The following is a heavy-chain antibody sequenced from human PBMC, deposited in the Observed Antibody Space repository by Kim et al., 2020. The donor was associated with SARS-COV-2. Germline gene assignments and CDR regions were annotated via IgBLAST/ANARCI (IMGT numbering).Heavy chain of an antibody. J-gene: IGHJ4*02. D-gene: IGHD3-10*01. CDR3: ARDGSGSYPY. V-gene: IGHV4-31*02. CDR2: N. Sequence: NYYNPSLKSRVTISVDTSKNQFSLKLSSVTAADTAVYYCARDGSGSYPYWGQGTLVTVSS.